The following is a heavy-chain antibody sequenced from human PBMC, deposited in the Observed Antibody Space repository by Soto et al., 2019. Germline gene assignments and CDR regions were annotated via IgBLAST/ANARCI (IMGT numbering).Heavy chain of an antibody. V-gene: IGHV2-26*01. D-gene: IGHD2-21*02. CDR3: ARITGGDPDYYFDY. CDR2: IFSNDEK. CDR1: GFSLSNASMG. J-gene: IGHJ4*02. Sequence: SGPTLVNPTETLTLTCTVSGFSLSNASMGVSWIRQPPGKALEWLAHIFSNDEKSYSTSLKSRLTISKDTSKSQVVLTMTNMDPVDTATYYCARITGGDPDYYFDYWGQGTLVTVSS.